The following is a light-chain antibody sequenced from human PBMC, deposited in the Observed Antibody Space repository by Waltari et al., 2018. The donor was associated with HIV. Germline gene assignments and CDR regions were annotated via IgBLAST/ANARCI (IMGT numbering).Light chain of an antibody. CDR2: YDN. V-gene: IGLV1-36*01. CDR1: NSNIRNNA. J-gene: IGLJ1*01. Sequence: QSVLTQPPSVSEAPRQRVTISCSGTNSNIRNNAVNWYQQLPGKAPKLLIYYDNLLCSGVSNGFSAFKSGASASLAISGLQSEDEADYYCAAWDDTLNGFVFGSGTRVTVL. CDR3: AAWDDTLNGFV.